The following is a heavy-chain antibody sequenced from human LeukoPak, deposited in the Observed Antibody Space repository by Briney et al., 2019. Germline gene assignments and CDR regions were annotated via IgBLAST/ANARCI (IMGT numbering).Heavy chain of an antibody. CDR2: INHSGST. D-gene: IGHD3-22*01. V-gene: IGHV4-34*01. CDR1: GGSFSGYY. Sequence: KPSETLSLTGAVYGGSFSGYYWSWIRQPPGKGLEWIGEINHSGSTNYNPSLKSRVTISVDTSKNQFSLKLSSVTAADTAVYYCARNYYDSSGYQNHDYWGQGTLVTVSS. CDR3: ARNYYDSSGYQNHDY. J-gene: IGHJ4*02.